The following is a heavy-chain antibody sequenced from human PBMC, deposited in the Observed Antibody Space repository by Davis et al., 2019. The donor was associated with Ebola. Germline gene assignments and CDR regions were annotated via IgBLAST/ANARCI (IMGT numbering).Heavy chain of an antibody. J-gene: IGHJ4*02. D-gene: IGHD6-13*01. CDR3: ARDRGLYSSSWSDADY. CDR2: LRYDGSNK. V-gene: IGHV3-33*08. CDR1: GFTFSSYC. Sequence: GESLKISCAASGFTFSSYCMHWVRQAPGQGLELVADLRYDGSNKYYADSVKGRFTISRDNSKNTLYLQMNSLRAEDTAVYYCARDRGLYSSSWSDADYWGQGTLVTVSS.